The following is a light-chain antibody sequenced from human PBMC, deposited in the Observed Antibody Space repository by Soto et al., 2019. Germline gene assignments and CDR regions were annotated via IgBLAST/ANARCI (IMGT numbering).Light chain of an antibody. V-gene: IGLV2-14*01. CDR1: SSDVGGYNY. CDR2: DVT. Sequence: QSALTQPASVSGSLGQSSTISCTGTSSDVGGYNYVSWYRHHPGKALKLLIFDVTNRPSGVSNRFSGSKSGNTASLTISGLQPEDEADYYCSSYTSSSTLYVFGTGTKVTVL. J-gene: IGLJ1*01. CDR3: SSYTSSSTLYV.